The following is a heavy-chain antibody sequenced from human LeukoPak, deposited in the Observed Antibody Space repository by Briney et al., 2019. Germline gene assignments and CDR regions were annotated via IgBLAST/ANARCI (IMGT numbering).Heavy chain of an antibody. Sequence: SETLSLTCTVSGNSISGADYYWSWIRQPPGKGLEWIAYVYYSGSTYYNPSLKSRLTISVDTSKNQFSLKLNSVTAADTAVYYCARGGGGSSTVTTYWFDPWGQGALVTVSS. CDR2: VYYSGST. CDR3: ARGGGGSSTVTTYWFDP. V-gene: IGHV4-30-4*01. CDR1: GNSISGADYY. D-gene: IGHD4-17*01. J-gene: IGHJ5*02.